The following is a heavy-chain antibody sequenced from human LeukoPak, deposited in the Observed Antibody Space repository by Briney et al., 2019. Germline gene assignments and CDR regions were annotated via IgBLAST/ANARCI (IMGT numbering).Heavy chain of an antibody. CDR1: GYTFTGYY. CDR3: ARGPIAVAGTWVDY. Sequence: VASVKVSCKASGYTFTGYYMHWVRQAPGQGLEWMRWINPNSGGTNYAQKFQGRVTMTRDTSISTAYMELSRLRSDDTAVYYCARGPIAVAGTWVDYWGQGTLVTVSS. V-gene: IGHV1-2*02. CDR2: INPNSGGT. J-gene: IGHJ4*02. D-gene: IGHD6-19*01.